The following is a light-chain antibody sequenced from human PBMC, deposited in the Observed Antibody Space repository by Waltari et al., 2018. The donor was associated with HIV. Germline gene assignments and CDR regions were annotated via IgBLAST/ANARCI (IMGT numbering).Light chain of an antibody. Sequence: QSVLTQPPSASGTPGPRVTSPCSGSNSHIGSTNVYWYQHLPETAPQLLINRTNQRPSGVPDRFSGSKSGTSASLAISGLRSEDEADYYCAVWDDSLSGWVFGGGTKLTVL. CDR3: AVWDDSLSGWV. CDR2: RTN. V-gene: IGLV1-47*01. J-gene: IGLJ3*02. CDR1: NSHIGSTN.